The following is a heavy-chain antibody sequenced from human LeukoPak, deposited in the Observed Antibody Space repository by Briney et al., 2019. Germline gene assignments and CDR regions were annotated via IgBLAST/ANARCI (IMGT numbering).Heavy chain of an antibody. CDR2: INHSGST. CDR1: GGSFSGYY. CDR3: ARGVDYYGV. Sequence: PSETLSLTCAVYGGSFSGYYRSWIRQPPGKGLEWIGEINHSGSTNYNPSLKSRVTISVDTSKKQSSLKLSSVTAADTAVYYCARGVDYYGVWGQGTLVTVSS. J-gene: IGHJ4*02. D-gene: IGHD3-10*01. V-gene: IGHV4-34*01.